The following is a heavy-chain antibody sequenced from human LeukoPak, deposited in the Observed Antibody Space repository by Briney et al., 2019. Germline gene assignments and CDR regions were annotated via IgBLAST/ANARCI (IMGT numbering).Heavy chain of an antibody. CDR2: ISWSSGII. CDR1: GFIFDDHG. D-gene: IGHD2-2*01. CDR3: ARASGIVVVPAAQKRDAFDI. V-gene: IGHV3-9*01. J-gene: IGHJ3*02. Sequence: GGSLRLSCAASGFIFDDHGMHWVRQAPGKGLEWVSGISWSSGIIGYADSVKGRFTISRDNAKNSLYLQMNSLRAEDTAVYYCARASGIVVVPAAQKRDAFDIWGQGTMVTVSS.